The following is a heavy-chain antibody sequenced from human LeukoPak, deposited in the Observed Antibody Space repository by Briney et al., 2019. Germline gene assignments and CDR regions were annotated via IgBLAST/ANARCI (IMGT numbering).Heavy chain of an antibody. D-gene: IGHD6-19*01. CDR3: ARVSIGWYSFDY. V-gene: IGHV3-74*01. Sequence: GGSLRLSSAASGFTFSTYWMHWVRQAPGKGLVWVSRINPDGTTTSYADSVKGRFTISRDNAKDTVYLQMNSLRAEDTAVYYCARVSIGWYSFDYWGQGTLVTVSS. J-gene: IGHJ4*02. CDR2: INPDGTTT. CDR1: GFTFSTYW.